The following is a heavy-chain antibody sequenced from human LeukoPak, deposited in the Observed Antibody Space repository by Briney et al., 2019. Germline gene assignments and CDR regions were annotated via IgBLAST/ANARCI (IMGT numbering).Heavy chain of an antibody. D-gene: IGHD1-14*01. CDR3: ARDTPYHTSGWYYMDV. CDR2: ISGDNGNT. Sequence: ASVKVSCKASGYTFTSYGISWVRQAPGQGLEWMGWISGDNGNTKYAQRLQGRVTVTTDTSTSTAFMEVRSLRSDDTAVYYCARDTPYHTSGWYYMDVWGKGTTVTVSS. V-gene: IGHV1-18*01. CDR1: GYTFTSYG. J-gene: IGHJ6*03.